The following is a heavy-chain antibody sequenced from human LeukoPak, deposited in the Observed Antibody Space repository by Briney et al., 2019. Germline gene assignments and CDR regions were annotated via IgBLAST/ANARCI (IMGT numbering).Heavy chain of an antibody. CDR3: ARDEYDFWSGYSYYFDY. V-gene: IGHV4-4*07. CDR2: IYTSGST. D-gene: IGHD3-3*01. J-gene: IGHJ4*02. CDR1: GGSISSYY. Sequence: PSETLSLTCTVSGGSISSYYWSWIRQPAGKGLEWIGRIYTSGSTNYNPSLKSRVTMSVDTSKNQFSLKLSSVTAADTAVYYCARDEYDFWSGYSYYFDYWGQGTLVTVSS.